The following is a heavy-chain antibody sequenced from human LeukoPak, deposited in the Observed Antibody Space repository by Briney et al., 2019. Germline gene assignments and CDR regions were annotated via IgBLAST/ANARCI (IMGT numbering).Heavy chain of an antibody. Sequence: RTSETLSLTCAVYGGSFSGYYWSWIRQPPGKGLEWIGEINHSGSTNYNPSLKSRVTISVDTSKNQFSLKLSSVTAADTAVYHCARPAGREYYFDYWGQGTLVTVSS. CDR1: GGSFSGYY. CDR3: ARPAGREYYFDY. CDR2: INHSGST. V-gene: IGHV4-34*01. J-gene: IGHJ4*02.